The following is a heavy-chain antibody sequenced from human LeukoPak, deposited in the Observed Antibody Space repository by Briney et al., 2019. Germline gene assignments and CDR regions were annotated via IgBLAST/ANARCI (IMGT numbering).Heavy chain of an antibody. J-gene: IGHJ6*02. V-gene: IGHV1-2*04. CDR2: INPNSGGT. D-gene: IGHD6-19*01. CDR3: ARGKQWLVPVMDYGMDV. Sequence: GASVKVSCKASGYTFTGYYMHWVRQAPGQGLEWMGWINPNSGGTNYAQKFQGWVTMTRDTSISTAYMELSRLRSDDTAVYYCARGKQWLVPVMDYGMDVWGQGTTVTVSS. CDR1: GYTFTGYY.